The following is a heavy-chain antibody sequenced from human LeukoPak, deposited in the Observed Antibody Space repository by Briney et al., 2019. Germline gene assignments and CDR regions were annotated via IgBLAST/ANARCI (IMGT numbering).Heavy chain of an antibody. CDR3: ARDLYDSSGYTDY. Sequence: GGSLRLSCAASGFTFSSYSMNWVRQAPGEGLEWVSSISSSSSYIYYADSVKGRFTISRDNAKNSLYLQMNSLRAEDTAVYYCARDLYDSSGYTDYWGQGTLVTVSS. CDR1: GFTFSSYS. CDR2: ISSSSSYI. D-gene: IGHD3-22*01. J-gene: IGHJ4*02. V-gene: IGHV3-21*01.